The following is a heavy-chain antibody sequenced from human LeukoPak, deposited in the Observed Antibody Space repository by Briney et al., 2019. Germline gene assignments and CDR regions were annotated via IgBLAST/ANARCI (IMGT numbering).Heavy chain of an antibody. J-gene: IGHJ5*02. Sequence: ASVKVSCKASGYTFISYDINWVRQAAGQGLEWMGWMNPNSGNTGYAQRFQGRVTMTRNTSISTAYMELSGLRSGDTAVYYCARGGERANFYGLGSSPNWFDPWGQGTLVTVSS. V-gene: IGHV1-8*02. CDR2: MNPNSGNT. CDR3: ARGGERANFYGLGSSPNWFDP. CDR1: GYTFISYD. D-gene: IGHD3-10*01.